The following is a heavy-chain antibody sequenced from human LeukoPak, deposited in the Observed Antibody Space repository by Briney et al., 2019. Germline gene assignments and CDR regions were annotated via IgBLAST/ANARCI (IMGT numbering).Heavy chain of an antibody. CDR3: ARRGVVVGRDLNHYYYYMDV. D-gene: IGHD2-2*01. CDR2: INHSGST. J-gene: IGHJ6*03. V-gene: IGHV4-34*01. Sequence: SETLSLTCAVYGGSFSGYYWSWIRQPPGKGLEWIGEINHSGSTNYNPSLKSRVTISVDTSKNQFSLKLSSMTAADTAVYYCARRGVVVGRDLNHYYYYMDVWGKGTTVTISS. CDR1: GGSFSGYY.